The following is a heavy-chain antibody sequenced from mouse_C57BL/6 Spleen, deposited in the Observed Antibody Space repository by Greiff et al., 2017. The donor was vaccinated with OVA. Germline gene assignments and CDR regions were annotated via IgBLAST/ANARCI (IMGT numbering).Heavy chain of an antibody. Sequence: QVQLQQPGAELVRPGSSVKLSCKASGYTFTSYWMDWVKQRPGQGLEWIGNIYPSDSETHYNQKFKDKATLTVDKSSSTAYMQLSSLTSEDSAVYDCARRGFTTVAYAMDYWGQGTSVTVSS. CDR2: IYPSDSET. CDR3: ARRGFTTVAYAMDY. J-gene: IGHJ4*01. D-gene: IGHD1-1*01. V-gene: IGHV1-61*01. CDR1: GYTFTSYW.